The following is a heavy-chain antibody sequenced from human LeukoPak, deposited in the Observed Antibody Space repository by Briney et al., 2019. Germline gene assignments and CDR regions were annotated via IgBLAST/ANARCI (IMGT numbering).Heavy chain of an antibody. CDR2: ISSSSSYI. J-gene: IGHJ4*02. D-gene: IGHD4-17*01. Sequence: PGGSLRLSCAASGFTFSSYSMNWVRQAPGKGLEWVSSISSSSSYIYYADSVKGRFTISRDNSKNTLYLQMNSLRAEDTAVYYCAKDEETTVTTAGFDYWGQGTLVTVSS. CDR3: AKDEETTVTTAGFDY. V-gene: IGHV3-21*01. CDR1: GFTFSSYS.